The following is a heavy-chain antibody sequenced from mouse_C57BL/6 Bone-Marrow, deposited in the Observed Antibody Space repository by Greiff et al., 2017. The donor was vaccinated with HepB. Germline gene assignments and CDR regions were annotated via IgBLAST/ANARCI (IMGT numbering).Heavy chain of an antibody. V-gene: IGHV5-9*01. Sequence: DVKLVESGGGLVKPGGSLKLSCAASGFTFSSYTMSWVRQTPEKRLEWVATISGGGGNTYYPDSVKGRFTISRDKAKNTLYLQMSSLRSEDTALYYCARRGAMDYWGQGTSVTVSS. CDR3: ARRGAMDY. J-gene: IGHJ4*01. CDR2: ISGGGGNT. CDR1: GFTFSSYT.